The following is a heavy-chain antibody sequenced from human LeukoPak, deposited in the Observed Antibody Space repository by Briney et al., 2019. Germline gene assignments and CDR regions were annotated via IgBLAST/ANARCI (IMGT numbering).Heavy chain of an antibody. Sequence: NPSETLSLTCTVSGGSISSSSYCWGWIRQPPGKGLEWIGYISYSGSTNYNPSLKSRVTISLDTSKNQFFLKLSSVTAADTALYYCARGNANWGQGTLVTVSS. CDR1: GGSISSSSYC. V-gene: IGHV4-61*05. CDR2: ISYSGST. CDR3: ARGNAN. J-gene: IGHJ4*02.